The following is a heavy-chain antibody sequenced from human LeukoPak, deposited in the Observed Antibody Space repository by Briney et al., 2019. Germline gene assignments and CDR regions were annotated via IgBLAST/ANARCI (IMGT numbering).Heavy chain of an antibody. Sequence: GESLNISCKGSGYPFTNYWIGWVRQMTGKGMEWMGIINPGDSDTRYTPSFQGQVTISADKSISTTYLQWSSLKAADSAIYHCARGWNFDYWGQGTLVTVSS. CDR1: GYPFTNYW. CDR2: INPGDSDT. CDR3: ARGWNFDY. V-gene: IGHV5-51*01. J-gene: IGHJ4*02. D-gene: IGHD6-19*01.